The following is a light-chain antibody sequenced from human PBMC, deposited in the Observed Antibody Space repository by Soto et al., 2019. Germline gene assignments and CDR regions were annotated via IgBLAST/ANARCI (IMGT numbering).Light chain of an antibody. CDR2: GAS. J-gene: IGKJ1*01. V-gene: IGKV3-15*01. Sequence: EIVLTQSPGTLSVSPGERATLSCRASQSVSSKLAWYQQKPGQAPRLLFYGASTGATGIPARFSGSGSETEFTLSISSLQSGDFAVYSCQQYNIWPGTFGQGNMV. CDR1: QSVSSK. CDR3: QQYNIWPGT.